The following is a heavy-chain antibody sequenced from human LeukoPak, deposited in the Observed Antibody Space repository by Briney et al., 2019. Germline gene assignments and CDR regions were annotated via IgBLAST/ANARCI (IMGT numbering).Heavy chain of an antibody. CDR3: ARGGWETYFDY. D-gene: IGHD1-26*01. CDR1: GFTLSDYY. Sequence: SGGSLRLSCAASGFTLSDYYMRWIRQAPGRGLEGVSYMSSSGTKIYYTDSVKGRFTISRDIAKKSVYLQMNSLRAEDTAVYYCARGGWETYFDYWGLATLVTVPS. J-gene: IGHJ4*02. V-gene: IGHV3-11*04. CDR2: MSSSGTKI.